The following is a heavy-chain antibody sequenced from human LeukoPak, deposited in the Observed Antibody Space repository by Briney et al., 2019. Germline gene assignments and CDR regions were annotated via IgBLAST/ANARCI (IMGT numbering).Heavy chain of an antibody. CDR1: GGTFSSYA. J-gene: IGHJ5*02. D-gene: IGHD2-15*01. CDR3: AREGYCSGASCYSRWFDP. Sequence: SVKVSCKASGGTFSSYAISWVRQAPGQGLEWMGGIIPIFGTANYAQKFQGRVTITADESTSTAYMELSSLRSEDTAVYYCAREGYCSGASCYSRWFDPWGQGTLVTVSS. V-gene: IGHV1-69*01. CDR2: IIPIFGTA.